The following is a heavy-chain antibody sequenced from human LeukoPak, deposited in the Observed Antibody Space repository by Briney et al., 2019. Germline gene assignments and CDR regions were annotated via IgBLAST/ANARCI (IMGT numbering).Heavy chain of an antibody. CDR3: ARFSSGWTKGFDY. D-gene: IGHD6-19*01. Sequence: SETLSLTCTVSGGSISSGGYYWSWIRQHPGKGLEGIGYIYYSGSTYYNPSLKSRVTISVDTSKNQFSLKLSSVTAADTAVYYCARFSSGWTKGFDYWGQGTLVTVSS. J-gene: IGHJ4*02. V-gene: IGHV4-31*03. CDR1: GGSISSGGYY. CDR2: IYYSGST.